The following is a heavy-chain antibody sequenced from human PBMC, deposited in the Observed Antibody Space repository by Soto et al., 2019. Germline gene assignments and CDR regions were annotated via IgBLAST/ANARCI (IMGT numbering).Heavy chain of an antibody. J-gene: IGHJ3*02. CDR3: AKGDTRAAAGGDAFDI. Sequence: GGSLRLSCAASGFTFSSYAMSWVRQAPGKGLEWVSAISGSGGSTCYADSVKGRFTISRDNSKNTLYLQMNSLRAEDTAVYYCAKGDTRAAAGGDAFDIWGQGTMVTVSS. V-gene: IGHV3-23*01. CDR1: GFTFSSYA. CDR2: ISGSGGST. D-gene: IGHD6-13*01.